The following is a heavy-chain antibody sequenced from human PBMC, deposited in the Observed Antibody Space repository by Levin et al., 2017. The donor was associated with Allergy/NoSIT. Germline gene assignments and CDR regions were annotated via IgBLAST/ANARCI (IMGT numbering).Heavy chain of an antibody. V-gene: IGHV3-23*01. D-gene: IGHD2-15*01. CDR1: GFTFSSDV. Sequence: SCAASGFTFSSDVMSWVRQAPGKGLEWVSGISGSGDATYYADSVRGRFTISRDNSKNMLSLQMNSLRAEDTALYYCAKGSYCSAGTCYSRLGYWGQGTLDTVSS. CDR2: ISGSGDAT. CDR3: AKGSYCSAGTCYSRLGY. J-gene: IGHJ4*02.